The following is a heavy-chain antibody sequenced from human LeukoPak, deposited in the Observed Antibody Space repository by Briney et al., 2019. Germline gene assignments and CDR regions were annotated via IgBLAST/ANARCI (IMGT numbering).Heavy chain of an antibody. CDR3: AKTIPYWYFDL. CDR2: ISFDGIYK. V-gene: IGHV3-30*18. CDR1: GFTFSTYG. Sequence: GTSLRLSCAASGFTFSTYGMHWVRQAPGKGLEWVAVISFDGIYKFYSDSVKGRFSISRDNSNNTLSLQMNSLRAEDTAIYYCAKTIPYWYFDLWGRGTLVTVSS. D-gene: IGHD5-24*01. J-gene: IGHJ2*01.